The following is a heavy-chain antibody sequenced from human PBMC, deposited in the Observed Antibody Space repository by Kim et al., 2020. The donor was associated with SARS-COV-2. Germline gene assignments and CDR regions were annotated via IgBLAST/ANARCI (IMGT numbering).Heavy chain of an antibody. D-gene: IGHD4-4*01. CDR1: GGTFSSYA. CDR2: IIPIFGTA. Sequence: SVKVSCKASGGTFSSYAISWVRQAPGQGLEWMGGIIPIFGTANYAQKFQGRVTITADESTSTAYMELSSLRSEDTAVYYCARDGPYSTSFDYWGQGTLVTVSS. V-gene: IGHV1-69*13. CDR3: ARDGPYSTSFDY. J-gene: IGHJ4*02.